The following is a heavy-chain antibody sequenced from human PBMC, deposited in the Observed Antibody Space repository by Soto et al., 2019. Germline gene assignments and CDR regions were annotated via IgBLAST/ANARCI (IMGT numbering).Heavy chain of an antibody. J-gene: IGHJ6*02. CDR2: IYYSGST. V-gene: IGHV4-59*01. D-gene: IGHD3-22*01. Sequence: SDTLSLTCTVFGFSISSYYWSWIRQPPGKGLEGIGYIYYSGSTNYNPSLKSRVTISVDTSKNQFSLKLSSVTAADTAVYYCARSGPCYDSSGAYYYGMDVWGQGTTVT. CDR1: GFSISSYY. CDR3: ARSGPCYDSSGAYYYGMDV.